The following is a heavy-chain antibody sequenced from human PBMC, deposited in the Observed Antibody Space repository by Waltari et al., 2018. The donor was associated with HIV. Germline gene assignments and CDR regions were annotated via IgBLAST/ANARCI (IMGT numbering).Heavy chain of an antibody. CDR2: FDPEQGKT. J-gene: IGHJ5*02. Sequence: QVTLVQSGAEVKKPGASVKVSCKVSGYTRSELSMTGLRQAPGKGLEWMGGFDPEQGKTIYAQNFQGRVTMTEDAATDTAYMELSSLRSEDTAVYYCTTEGLYCSGGTCYSRFDPWGQGTLVTVSS. CDR1: GYTRSELS. CDR3: TTEGLYCSGGTCYSRFDP. V-gene: IGHV1-24*01. D-gene: IGHD2-15*01.